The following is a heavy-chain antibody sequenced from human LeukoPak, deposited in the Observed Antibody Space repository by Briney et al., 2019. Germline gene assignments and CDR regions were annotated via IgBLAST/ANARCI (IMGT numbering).Heavy chain of an antibody. CDR3: AKSSMTVEMATIFP. J-gene: IGHJ5*02. D-gene: IGHD5-24*01. CDR1: GFTFSSYE. V-gene: IGHV3-48*03. CDR2: ISSSGSTI. Sequence: GGSLRLSCAASGFTFSSYEMNWVRQAPGKGLEWVSYISSSGSTIYYADSVKGRFTISRDNAKNSLYLQMNSLRAEDTAVYYCAKSSMTVEMATIFPWGQGTLVTVSS.